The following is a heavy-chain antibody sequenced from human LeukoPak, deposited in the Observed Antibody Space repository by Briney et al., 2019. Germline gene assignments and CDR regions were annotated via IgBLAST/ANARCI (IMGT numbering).Heavy chain of an antibody. CDR2: INHSGST. V-gene: IGHV4-34*01. CDR1: GGSFSGYY. D-gene: IGHD6-19*01. CDR3: ARGRGWYGVGY. J-gene: IGHJ4*02. Sequence: SETLSPTCAVYGGSFSGYYWSWIRQPPGKGLEWIGEINHSGSTNYNPSLKSRVTISVDTSKNQFSLKLSSVTAADTAVYYCARGRGWYGVGYWGQGTLVTVSS.